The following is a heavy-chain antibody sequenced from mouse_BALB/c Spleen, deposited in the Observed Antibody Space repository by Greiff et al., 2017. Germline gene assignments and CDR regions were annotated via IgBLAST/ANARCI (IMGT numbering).Heavy chain of an antibody. J-gene: IGHJ4*01. V-gene: IGHV1-4*01. CDR1: GYTFTSYT. CDR3: ARFSYYYAMDY. CDR2: INPSSGYT. Sequence: VQGVESGAELARPGASVKMSCKASGYTFTSYTMHWVKQRPGQGLEWIGYINPSSGYTNYNQKFKDKATLTADKSSSTAYMQLSSLTSEDSAVYYCARFSYYYAMDYWGQGTSVTVSS.